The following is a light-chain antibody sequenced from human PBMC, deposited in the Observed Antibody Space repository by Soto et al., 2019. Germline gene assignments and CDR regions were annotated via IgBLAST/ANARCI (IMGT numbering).Light chain of an antibody. V-gene: IGKV1-27*01. Sequence: DIQMTQSPSSLSASFGDRVTITCRASQGIGVYLAWFQQKPGNAPKLLIYASSTLQSGVPSRFSGSGSGTDFTLTISSLQPEDVPTYYCQKYNSASLTFGGGTKVEIK. J-gene: IGKJ4*01. CDR2: ASS. CDR3: QKYNSASLT. CDR1: QGIGVY.